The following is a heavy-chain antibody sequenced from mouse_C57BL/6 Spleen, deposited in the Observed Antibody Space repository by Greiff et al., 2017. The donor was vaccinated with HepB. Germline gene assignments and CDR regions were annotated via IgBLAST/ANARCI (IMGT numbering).Heavy chain of an antibody. CDR2: ISSGSSTI. CDR1: GFTFSDYG. Sequence: DVMLVESGGGLVKPGGSLKLSCAASGFTFSDYGMHWVRQAPEKGLEWVAYISSGSSTIYYADTVKGRFTISRDNAKNTLFLQMTSLRSEDTAMYYCARDYYYGYFDYWGQGTTLTVSS. CDR3: ARDYYYGYFDY. J-gene: IGHJ2*01. V-gene: IGHV5-17*01. D-gene: IGHD1-1*01.